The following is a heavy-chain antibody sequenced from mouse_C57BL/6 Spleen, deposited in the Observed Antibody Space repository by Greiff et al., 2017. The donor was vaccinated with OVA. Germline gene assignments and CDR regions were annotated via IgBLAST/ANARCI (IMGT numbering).Heavy chain of an antibody. CDR1: GFNIKDDY. V-gene: IGHV14-4*01. D-gene: IGHD2-3*01. Sequence: EVQVVESGAELVRPGASVKLSCTASGFNIKDDYMHWVKQRPEQGLEWIGWIDPENGDTEYASQFQGKATITADTSSNTAYLQLSSLTSEDTAVYYCTTTMMRDWGQGTLVTVSA. J-gene: IGHJ3*01. CDR3: TTTMMRD. CDR2: IDPENGDT.